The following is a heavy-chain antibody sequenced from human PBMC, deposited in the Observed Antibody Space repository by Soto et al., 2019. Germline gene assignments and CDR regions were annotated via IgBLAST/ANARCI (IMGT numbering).Heavy chain of an antibody. CDR2: MNPNSGNT. CDR3: ARGIKSRAYSRCFDP. V-gene: IGHV1-8*01. CDR1: GYTFTSYD. D-gene: IGHD2-15*01. Sequence: ASVKVSCKASGYTFTSYDINWVRQATGQGLEYLGWMNPNSGNTGYVQKFQGRVTMTRDTSISTAYMELSSLRSEDSAVYFCARGIKSRAYSRCFDPWG. J-gene: IGHJ5*02.